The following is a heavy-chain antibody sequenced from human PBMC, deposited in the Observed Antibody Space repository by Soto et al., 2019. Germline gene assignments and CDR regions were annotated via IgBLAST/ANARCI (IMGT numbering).Heavy chain of an antibody. Sequence: GGSLRLSCAASGFTFSSYGMHWVRQAPGKGLEWVAVIWYDGSNKYYADSVKGRFTISRDNSKNTLYLQMNSLRAEGTAVYYCARDRSLIVLDVWGKGTTVTVSS. CDR2: IWYDGSNK. CDR1: GFTFSSYG. J-gene: IGHJ6*04. D-gene: IGHD6-6*01. V-gene: IGHV3-33*01. CDR3: ARDRSLIVLDV.